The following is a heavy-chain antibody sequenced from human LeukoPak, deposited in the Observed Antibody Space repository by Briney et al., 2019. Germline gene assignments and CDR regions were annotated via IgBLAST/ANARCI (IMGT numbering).Heavy chain of an antibody. V-gene: IGHV1-3*01. CDR3: TIGLAGDWDAFDI. D-gene: IGHD6-19*01. CDR1: GYTFTSFD. CDR2: IHADSGNT. Sequence: VASVKVSCKASGYTFTSFDFNWVRQATGQGLEWMGWIHADSGNTKYSQKLQGRVAIARDTSASTIYMELTSLRIEDTAVYFCTIGLAGDWDAFDIWGLGTMVTVSS. J-gene: IGHJ3*02.